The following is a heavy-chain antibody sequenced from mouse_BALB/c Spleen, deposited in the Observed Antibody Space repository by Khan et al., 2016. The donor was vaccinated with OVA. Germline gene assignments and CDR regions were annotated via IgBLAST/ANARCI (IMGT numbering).Heavy chain of an antibody. CDR2: INPSSGYT. V-gene: IGHV1-7*01. CDR1: GYTFTSYW. J-gene: IGHJ2*01. CDR3: ARDRIDY. Sequence: QVQLQQSGAELAKPGASVKMSCKASGYTFTSYWMHWVKQRPGQGLEWIGYINPSSGYTEYNQNFKDKATLTADKSSSTAYMQLSSLTSEDSAGDYCARDRIDYWGQGTTRTVSA.